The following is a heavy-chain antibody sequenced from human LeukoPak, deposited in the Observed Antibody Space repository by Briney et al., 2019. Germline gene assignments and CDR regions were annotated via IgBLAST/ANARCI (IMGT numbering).Heavy chain of an antibody. CDR3: ARDRFCSSTSCQSRYYYYYMDV. J-gene: IGHJ6*03. Sequence: ASVKVSCKASGYTFTSYGISWVRQAPGQGLEWMGWISAYNGNTNYAQKLQGRVTMTTDTSTSTAYMELRSLRSDDTAVYYCARDRFCSSTSCQSRYYYYYMDVWGKGTTVTVSS. CDR2: ISAYNGNT. V-gene: IGHV1-18*01. CDR1: GYTFTSYG. D-gene: IGHD2-2*01.